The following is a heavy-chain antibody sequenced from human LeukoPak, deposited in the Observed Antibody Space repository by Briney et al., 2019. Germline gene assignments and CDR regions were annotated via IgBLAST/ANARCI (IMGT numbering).Heavy chain of an antibody. J-gene: IGHJ4*02. CDR1: GFPFSDYS. CDR3: ARSEQLWLRTYFDY. D-gene: IGHD5-18*01. Sequence: TGGSLRLSCVVSGFPFSDYSMNWVRQAPGKGLEWVSYISSTSRSIDYIDSVKGRFSISRDNAKNSLHLQMNSLRPEDTAVYYCARSEQLWLRTYFDYWGQGTLVTVSS. V-gene: IGHV3-48*01. CDR2: ISSTSRSI.